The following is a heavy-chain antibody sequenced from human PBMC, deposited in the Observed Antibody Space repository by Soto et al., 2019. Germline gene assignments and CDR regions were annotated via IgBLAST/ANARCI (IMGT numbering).Heavy chain of an antibody. D-gene: IGHD2-2*01. Sequence: SETLSLTCTVSGGSISSYYWSWIRQPPGRGLEWIGYIYYSGSTNYNPSLKSRVTISVDTSKNQFSLKLSSVTAADTAVYYCARALGDCSSTSCYGNWFDPWGQGTLVTVSS. CDR2: IYYSGST. V-gene: IGHV4-59*08. CDR3: ARALGDCSSTSCYGNWFDP. J-gene: IGHJ5*02. CDR1: GGSISSYY.